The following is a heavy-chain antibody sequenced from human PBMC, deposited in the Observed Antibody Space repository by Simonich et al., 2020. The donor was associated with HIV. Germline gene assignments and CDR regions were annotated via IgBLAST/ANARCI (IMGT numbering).Heavy chain of an antibody. V-gene: IGHV3-48*01. Sequence: EVQLVESGGGLVQPGGSLRLSCAASGFTFSTYSMNWVRQAPGKGLGGGSYISIKGSVIYYADSVKGRFTISRDNAKNSLYLQMNSLRAEDTAVYYCARSESRGFDVWGQGTMVTVSS. CDR3: ARSESRGFDV. CDR1: GFTFSTYS. J-gene: IGHJ3*01. CDR2: ISIKGSVI.